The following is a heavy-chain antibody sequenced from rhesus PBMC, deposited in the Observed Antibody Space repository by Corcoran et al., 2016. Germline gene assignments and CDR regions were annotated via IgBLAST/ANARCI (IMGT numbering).Heavy chain of an antibody. V-gene: IGHV3-100*02. CDR1: GFTFSSYE. CDR2: ISERVGTT. D-gene: IGHD6-13*01. CDR3: TSGIAAGRGY. J-gene: IGHJ4*01. Sequence: DVQLVESGGGLGKPGGSLRLSCVASGFTFSSYEMHGVRQAPGKGLEWVSVISERVGTTYYADSVKGRFTISRDNAKNSLFLQMNSLRAEDTAVYYCTSGIAAGRGYWGQGVLVTVSS.